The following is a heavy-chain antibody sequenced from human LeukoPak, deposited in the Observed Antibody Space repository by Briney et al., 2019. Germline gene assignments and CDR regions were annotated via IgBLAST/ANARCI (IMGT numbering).Heavy chain of an antibody. D-gene: IGHD3-10*01. J-gene: IGHJ4*02. CDR1: GYSSTSYW. V-gene: IGHV5-51*01. CDR2: IYPGDSDT. Sequence: GESLKISCKGSGYSSTSYWIGWVRQMPGKGLEWMGIIYPGDSDTRYSPSLQGQVTISADKSISTAYLQWSSLKASDTAMYYCARLRITMVRGVMVFDYWGQGTLVTVSS. CDR3: ARLRITMVRGVMVFDY.